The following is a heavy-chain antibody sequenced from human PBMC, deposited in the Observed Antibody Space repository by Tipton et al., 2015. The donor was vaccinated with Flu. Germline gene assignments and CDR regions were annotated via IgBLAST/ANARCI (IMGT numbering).Heavy chain of an antibody. CDR2: IHYSGTT. V-gene: IGHV4-39*01. J-gene: IGHJ4*02. Sequence: LRLSCTASGITFSSYAMSWIRQPPGKGLEWIGGIHYSGTTYYNPSLKSRVTISVDTSKNQFSLMLRSVTAADTAVYYCARLSYYDVDLKNFYFDYWGQGALVTVSS. D-gene: IGHD3-10*02. CDR3: ARLSYYDVDLKNFYFDY. CDR1: GITFSSYA.